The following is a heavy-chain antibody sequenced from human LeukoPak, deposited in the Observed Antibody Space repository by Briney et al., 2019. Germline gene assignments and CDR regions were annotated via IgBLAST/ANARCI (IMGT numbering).Heavy chain of an antibody. D-gene: IGHD7-27*01. V-gene: IGHV3-53*01. CDR1: GFTVSSNY. Sequence: GGSLRLSCAASGFTVSSNYMSWVRQAPGKGLEWVSVIYSSIGTDYADSVKGRFTISRDNSKNTLYLQTNSLRDEDTAVYYCAKDDGLTGIDYWGQGTLVTVSS. J-gene: IGHJ4*02. CDR2: IYSSIGT. CDR3: AKDDGLTGIDY.